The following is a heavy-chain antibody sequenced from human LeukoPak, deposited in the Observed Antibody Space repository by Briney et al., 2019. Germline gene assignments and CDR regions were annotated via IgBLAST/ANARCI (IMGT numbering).Heavy chain of an antibody. J-gene: IGHJ4*02. CDR3: ARESGDLDY. CDR2: ISTSSSTI. Sequence: GSLRLSCAASGFTFSSYSMNWVRQAPGRGLEWVSYISTSSSTIYYADSVKGRFTISRDNAKNSLYLQMNSLRAEDTAVYYCARESGDLDYWGQGTLVTVSS. V-gene: IGHV3-48*01. CDR1: GFTFSSYS. D-gene: IGHD3-10*01.